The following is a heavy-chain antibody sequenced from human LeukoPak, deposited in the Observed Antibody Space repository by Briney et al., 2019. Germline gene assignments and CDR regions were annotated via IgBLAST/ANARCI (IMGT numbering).Heavy chain of an antibody. V-gene: IGHV1-69*04. CDR1: GGTFSSYA. J-gene: IGHJ4*02. CDR2: IIPILGIA. CDR3: ARETLRRYYNSSGYTYYFDY. D-gene: IGHD3-22*01. Sequence: SVKVSCKASGGTFSSYAISWVRQAPGQGLEWMGRIIPILGIANYAQKFQGRVTITADKSTSTAYMELSSLRSEDTAVYYYARETLRRYYNSSGYTYYFDYWGQGTLVTVSS.